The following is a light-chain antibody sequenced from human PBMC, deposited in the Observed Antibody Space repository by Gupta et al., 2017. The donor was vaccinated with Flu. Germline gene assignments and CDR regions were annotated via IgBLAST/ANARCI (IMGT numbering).Light chain of an antibody. CDR3: GSYTGSQIPYV. J-gene: IGLJ1*01. CDR1: IGDLGAFDY. Sequence: SALTQPASVSGSSGQSLTIFCTGTIGDLGAFDYVSWYQQHPGKVPKLIIYEVSNRPSGVSTRFSASKSGNTASLTISGLQAEDEADYYCGSYTGSQIPYVFGSGTKVTVL. CDR2: EVS. V-gene: IGLV2-14*01.